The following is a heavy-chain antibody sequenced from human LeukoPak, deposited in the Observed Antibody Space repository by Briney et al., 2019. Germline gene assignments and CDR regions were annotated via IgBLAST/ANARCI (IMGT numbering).Heavy chain of an antibody. CDR1: GFTFNNYA. CDR3: AKDLGGSTDY. J-gene: IGHJ4*02. V-gene: IGHV3-23*01. CDR2: IRGST. Sequence: GGSLRLSCAASGFTFNNYAMSWVCQAPGKGLEWASLIRGSTYYADSVRGRFTISRDNSQNTLYLQMNSLRAEDTALYYCAKDLGGSTDYWGQGPLVTVSS. D-gene: IGHD5-12*01.